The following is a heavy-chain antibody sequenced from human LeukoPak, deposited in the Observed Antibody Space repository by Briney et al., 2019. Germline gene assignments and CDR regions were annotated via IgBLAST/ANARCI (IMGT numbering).Heavy chain of an antibody. J-gene: IGHJ4*02. CDR2: IDPNSGGT. CDR1: GYTFTGYY. V-gene: IGHV1-2*02. D-gene: IGHD1-26*01. Sequence: ASVKVSCKTSGYTFTGYYMHWVRQAPGQGLEWMGWIDPNSGGTNYAQRFRGRVTMTRDTSISTVYMELSSLRSDDTAVYYCAKDLGSGSYQPSDYWGQGTLVTVSS. CDR3: AKDLGSGSYQPSDY.